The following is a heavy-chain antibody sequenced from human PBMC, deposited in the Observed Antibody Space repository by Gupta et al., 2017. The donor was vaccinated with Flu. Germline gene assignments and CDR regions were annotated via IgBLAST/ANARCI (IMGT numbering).Heavy chain of an antibody. J-gene: IGHJ2*01. Sequence: EVQLVASGGGLVQPGGSLRLSCAASGFTFRSYEMNWVRQAPGKGLEWVSYISSSGSTIYHADSVKGRFTISRDNAKNSLYLQMNSLRAEDTAVYYCARGRGLWTTPQINWYFDLWGRGTLVTVSS. CDR3: ARGRGLWTTPQINWYFDL. CDR2: ISSSGSTI. CDR1: GFTFRSYE. D-gene: IGHD5-18*01. V-gene: IGHV3-48*03.